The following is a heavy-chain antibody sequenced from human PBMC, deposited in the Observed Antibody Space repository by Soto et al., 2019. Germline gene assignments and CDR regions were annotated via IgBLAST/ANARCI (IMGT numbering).Heavy chain of an antibody. D-gene: IGHD6-13*01. CDR2: ISYDGSNK. Sequence: LRLSCAASGFTFSSYGMHWVRQAPGKGLEWVAVISYDGSNKYYADSVKGRFTISRDNSKNTLYLQMNSLRAEDTAVYYCAKDPYSSSTKNYYYYGMDVWGQGTTVTVPS. CDR3: AKDPYSSSTKNYYYYGMDV. CDR1: GFTFSSYG. J-gene: IGHJ6*02. V-gene: IGHV3-30*18.